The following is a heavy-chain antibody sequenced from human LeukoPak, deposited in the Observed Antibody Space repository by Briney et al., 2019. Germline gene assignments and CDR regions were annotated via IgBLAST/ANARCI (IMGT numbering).Heavy chain of an antibody. J-gene: IGHJ3*02. CDR1: GYTFSNYD. D-gene: IGHD3-3*01. CDR3: TRAWSGGSDAFDI. Sequence: GASVKVSCKASGYTFSNYDINWVRRVTGQGLEWMGWMNPSSGNTGYAQKFQGRVTMTWSTSMTTAYMELSSLRSEDTAMYYCTRAWSGGSDAFDIWGQGTMVTVSS. CDR2: MNPSSGNT. V-gene: IGHV1-8*01.